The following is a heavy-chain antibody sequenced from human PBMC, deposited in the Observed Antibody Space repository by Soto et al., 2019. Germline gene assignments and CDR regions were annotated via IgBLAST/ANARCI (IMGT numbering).Heavy chain of an antibody. CDR2: IYYSGST. V-gene: IGHV4-30-4*01. Sequence: SETLSLTCTVSGGSISSGDYYWSWIRQPPGKGLEWIGYIYYSGSTYYNPSLKSRVTISVDTSKNQFSLKLSSVTAADTAVYYCARDHLNYDSSGYQYYYYYYGMDVWGQGTTVTVSS. CDR3: ARDHLNYDSSGYQYYYYYYGMDV. CDR1: GGSISSGDYY. D-gene: IGHD3-22*01. J-gene: IGHJ6*02.